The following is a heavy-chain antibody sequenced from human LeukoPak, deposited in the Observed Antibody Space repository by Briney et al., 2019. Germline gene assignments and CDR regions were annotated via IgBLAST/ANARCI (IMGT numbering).Heavy chain of an antibody. J-gene: IGHJ5*02. CDR2: INHSENT. CDR1: GGPFSGYY. D-gene: IGHD6-19*01. CDR3: ARPPYSSGLGGNWFDP. V-gene: IGHV4-34*01. Sequence: PSETLSLTCAVYGGPFSGYYWSWIPQPPAKGLEWVGEINHSENTNYNPSLKSRVTISVDTSKKQFSLKLTSVTAADTAVYYCARPPYSSGLGGNWFDPWGQGTLVTVSS.